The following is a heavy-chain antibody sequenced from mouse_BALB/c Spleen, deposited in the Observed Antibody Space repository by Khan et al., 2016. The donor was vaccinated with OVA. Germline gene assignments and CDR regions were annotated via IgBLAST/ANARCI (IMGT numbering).Heavy chain of an antibody. J-gene: IGHJ3*01. CDR3: ARGGCGSFGF. CDR1: GYIFTNYI. D-gene: IGHD1-1*01. CDR2: IHPSNDYS. Sequence: QVRLQQSGAELASPGASVKMSCKASGYIFTNYIMHWVKQRPGKGLEWIGDIHPSNDYSNYNQNFKDKATLTADNSSRTAYMQLNSLTSEDSAVYYCARGGCGSFGFWGQGTLVTVSA. V-gene: IGHV1-4*01.